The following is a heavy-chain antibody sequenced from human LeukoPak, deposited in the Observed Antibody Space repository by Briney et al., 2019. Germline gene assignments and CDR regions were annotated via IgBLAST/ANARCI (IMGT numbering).Heavy chain of an antibody. V-gene: IGHV1-69*13. J-gene: IGHJ5*02. CDR1: GGTFSSYA. D-gene: IGHD2-15*01. CDR3: ARDHCSGGSCYWFDP. CDR2: IIPIFGTA. Sequence: WASVKVSCKASGGTFSSYAISWVRQAPGQGLEWMGGIIPIFGTANYAQKFQGRVTITADESTSTAYMELSSLRSEDTAVYYCARDHCSGGSCYWFDPWGQGTLVTVSS.